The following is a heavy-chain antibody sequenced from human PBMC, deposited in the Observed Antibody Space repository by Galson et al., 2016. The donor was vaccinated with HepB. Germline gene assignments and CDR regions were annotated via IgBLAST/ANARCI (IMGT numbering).Heavy chain of an antibody. CDR3: TRAGPAAPVNGAFDV. V-gene: IGHV2-5*01. J-gene: IGHJ3*01. Sequence: PALVKPTQTLTLTCIFSGFSLSTTGVGVGWMRQPPGKTLEWLAHIYWNDDERYSPSLKSRLSITKDTSKNQVVLTMTNMDPVDTATYYCTRAGPAAPVNGAFDVWGQGTVVTVSS. CDR2: IYWNDDE. D-gene: IGHD2-15*01. CDR1: GFSLSTTGVG.